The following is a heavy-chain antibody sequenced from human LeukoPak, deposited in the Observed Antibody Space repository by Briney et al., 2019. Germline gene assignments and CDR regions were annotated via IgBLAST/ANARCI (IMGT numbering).Heavy chain of an antibody. J-gene: IGHJ4*02. D-gene: IGHD6-13*01. CDR3: ARLQQLINDY. CDR1: GYTFTGHY. Sequence: ASMKVSCKASGYTFTGHYLHWVRQAPGQGLEWMGWIDPNTGGTNYVQKFQGRVTMTRDTSITTVYMELSRLRSDDTAVYYCARLQQLINDYWGQGTLVTVSS. V-gene: IGHV1-2*02. CDR2: IDPNTGGT.